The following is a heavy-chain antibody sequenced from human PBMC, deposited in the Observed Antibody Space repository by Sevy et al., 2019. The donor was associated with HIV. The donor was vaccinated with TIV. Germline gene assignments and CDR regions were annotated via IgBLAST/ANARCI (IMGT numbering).Heavy chain of an antibody. CDR2: ISGSGGST. V-gene: IGHV3-23*01. CDR1: GFTFSSYA. CDR3: AKDPLRVSNPHYYYGMDV. Sequence: GGSLRLSCAASGFTFSSYAMSWVRQAPGRGLEWVSAISGSGGSTYYADSVKGRFTISRDNSKNTLYLQMNSMRAEDTAVYYCAKDPLRVSNPHYYYGMDVWGQGTTVTVSS. D-gene: IGHD4-4*01. J-gene: IGHJ6*02.